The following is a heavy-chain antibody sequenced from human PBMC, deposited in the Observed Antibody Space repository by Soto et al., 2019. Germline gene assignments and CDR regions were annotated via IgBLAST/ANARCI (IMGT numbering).Heavy chain of an antibody. V-gene: IGHV4-34*01. CDR2: INHSGST. CDR3: ARTYGSGSTRPFDY. D-gene: IGHD3-10*01. CDR1: GGSFSGYY. Sequence: QVQLQQWGAGLLKPSETLSLTCAVYGGSFSGYYWSWIRQPPGKGLEWIGEINHSGSTNYNPSLKSRVTISVDTYKNQFSLKLSSVTAADTAVYYCARTYGSGSTRPFDYWGQGTLVTVSS. J-gene: IGHJ4*02.